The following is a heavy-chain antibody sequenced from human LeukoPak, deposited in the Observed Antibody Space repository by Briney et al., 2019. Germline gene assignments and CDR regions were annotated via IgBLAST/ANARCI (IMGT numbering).Heavy chain of an antibody. CDR2: ISGSGGST. V-gene: IGHV3-23*01. CDR1: GFTFSSYA. J-gene: IGHJ5*02. D-gene: IGHD6-13*01. Sequence: GGSLRLSCAASGFTFSSYAMSWVRQAPGKGLEWVSAISGSGGSTYYADSVKGRFTISRDNSKNTLYLQMNSLRAEDTAVYYCAKAFYSSSWYPNWFDPWGQGTLVTVSS. CDR3: AKAFYSSSWYPNWFDP.